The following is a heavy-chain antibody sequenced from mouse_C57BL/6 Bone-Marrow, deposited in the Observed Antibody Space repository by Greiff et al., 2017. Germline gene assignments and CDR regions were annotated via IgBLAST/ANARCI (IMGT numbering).Heavy chain of an antibody. CDR3: ARITRYFFDV. CDR2: IWSGGST. J-gene: IGHJ1*03. Sequence: QVQLKQSGPGLVQPSQSLSITCTVSGFSLTSYGVHWVRQSPGKGLEWLGVIWSGGSTDYNAAFISRLSISKDNSKSQVFFKMNSLQADDTAIYYCARITRYFFDVWGTGTTVTVSS. CDR1: GFSLTSYG. D-gene: IGHD1-1*01. V-gene: IGHV2-2*01.